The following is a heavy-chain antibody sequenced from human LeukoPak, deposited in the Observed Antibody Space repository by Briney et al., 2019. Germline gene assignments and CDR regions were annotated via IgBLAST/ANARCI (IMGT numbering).Heavy chain of an antibody. V-gene: IGHV4-59*01. CDR1: GGSISSYY. CDR3: AGRLWRRDGYNLSAFDI. CDR2: IYYSGST. D-gene: IGHD5-24*01. Sequence: KPSETLSLTCTVSGGSISSYYWNWIRKPPGKGLEWIGYIYYSGSTNYNPSLKTRVTISVDTSKSQFSLKLSSVTAADPAVYYCAGRLWRRDGYNLSAFDIWGQGTMVTVSS. J-gene: IGHJ3*02.